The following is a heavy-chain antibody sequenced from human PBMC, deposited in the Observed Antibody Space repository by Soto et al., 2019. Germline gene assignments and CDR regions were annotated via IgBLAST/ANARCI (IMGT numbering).Heavy chain of an antibody. D-gene: IGHD6-13*01. CDR3: ARAGVGIDSSTTTVPYGMDV. CDR1: GGTFSSYA. CDR2: IIPIFGTA. Sequence: QVQLVQSGAEVKKPGSSVKVSCKASGGTFSSYAISWVRQAPGQGLEWMGGIIPIFGTANYAQKFQGRVTITADKSTSTAYMELSSLRSEDTAVYYCARAGVGIDSSTTTVPYGMDVWGQGTTVTVSS. J-gene: IGHJ6*02. V-gene: IGHV1-69*06.